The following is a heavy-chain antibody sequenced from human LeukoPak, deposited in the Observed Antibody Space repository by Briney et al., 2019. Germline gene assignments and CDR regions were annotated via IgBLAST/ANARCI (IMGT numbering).Heavy chain of an antibody. D-gene: IGHD4-17*01. V-gene: IGHV3-23*01. Sequence: GGSLRLSCAASGFSFRTYAMTWVRQAPGKGLEWVSGISASSISTHYADSVKGRFTISRDNSKNTLYLQMNSLRAEDTAIYYCAKGIYGDYALDSWGQGTLVTVSS. CDR3: AKGIYGDYALDS. CDR2: ISASSIST. CDR1: GFSFRTYA. J-gene: IGHJ4*02.